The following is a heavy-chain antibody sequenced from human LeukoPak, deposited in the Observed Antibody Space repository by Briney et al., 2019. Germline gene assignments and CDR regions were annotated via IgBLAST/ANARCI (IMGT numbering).Heavy chain of an antibody. V-gene: IGHV4-59*01. J-gene: IGHJ4*02. CDR2: IYYSGST. Sequence: SETLSLTCTVSGGSISSYCWSWIRQPPGKGLEWIGYIYYSGSTNYNPSLKSRVTISVDTSKNQFSLKLSSVTAADTAVYYCARDGSGYDYGFDYWGQGTLVTVSS. D-gene: IGHD5-12*01. CDR3: ARDGSGYDYGFDY. CDR1: GGSISSYC.